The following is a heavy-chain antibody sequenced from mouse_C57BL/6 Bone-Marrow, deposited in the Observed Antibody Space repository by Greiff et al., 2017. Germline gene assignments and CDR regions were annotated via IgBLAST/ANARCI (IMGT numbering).Heavy chain of an antibody. CDR1: GYTFTSYW. Sequence: VQLQQPGTELVKPGASVKLSCKASGYTFTSYWMHWVKQGPGQGLEWIGNINPSNGGTNSNEKFKSKAPLTVDKSSSKAYMQLRSLTSEDSAVYYCAKGDYYYGSSLFDYWGQGTTLTVSS. CDR3: AKGDYYYGSSLFDY. CDR2: INPSNGGT. D-gene: IGHD1-1*01. J-gene: IGHJ2*01. V-gene: IGHV1-53*01.